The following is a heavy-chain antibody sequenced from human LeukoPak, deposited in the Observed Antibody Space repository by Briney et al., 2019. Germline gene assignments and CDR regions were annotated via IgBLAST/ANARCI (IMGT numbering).Heavy chain of an antibody. Sequence: ASVKVSCKASGYTFTGYYMHWVRQAPGQGLEWMGVISPRGGSTRFAQRFQGRVTVTMDTSTSTVYMELNSLQSEDTAMYYCARTNWVAVTRDAFDVWGQGTMVTVSS. J-gene: IGHJ3*01. V-gene: IGHV1-46*01. CDR1: GYTFTGYY. D-gene: IGHD2-15*01. CDR3: ARTNWVAVTRDAFDV. CDR2: ISPRGGST.